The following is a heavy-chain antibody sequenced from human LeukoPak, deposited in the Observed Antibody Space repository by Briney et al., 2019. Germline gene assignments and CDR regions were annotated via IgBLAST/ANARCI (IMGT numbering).Heavy chain of an antibody. CDR2: ITAYNGNT. J-gene: IGHJ4*02. Sequence: ASVKVSCKASGYTFTNYDISWVRQAPGQGLEWMGWITAYNGNTNYAQKLQGRVTMTTDTSTSTAYMELRSLRSDDTAVYYCARGWTFPDPIVGATTGYLDYWGQGTLVTVSS. CDR1: GYTFTNYD. V-gene: IGHV1-18*01. D-gene: IGHD1-26*01. CDR3: ARGWTFPDPIVGATTGYLDY.